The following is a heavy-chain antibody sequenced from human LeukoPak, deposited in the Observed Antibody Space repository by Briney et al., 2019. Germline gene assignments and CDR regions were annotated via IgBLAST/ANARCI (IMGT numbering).Heavy chain of an antibody. J-gene: IGHJ6*02. CDR3: ARAGSIVLMVYAIRDYYGMDV. CDR2: IYYSGST. Sequence: SETLSLTCTVSGGSISSYYWSWIRQPPGKGLEWIGYIYYSGSTNYTPSLKSRVTISVDTSKNQFSLKLSSVTAADTAVYYCARAGSIVLMVYAIRDYYGMDVWGQGTTVTVSS. D-gene: IGHD2-8*01. V-gene: IGHV4-59*12. CDR1: GGSISSYY.